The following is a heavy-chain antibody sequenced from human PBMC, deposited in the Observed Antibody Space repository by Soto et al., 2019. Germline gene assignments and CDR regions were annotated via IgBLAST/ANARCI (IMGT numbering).Heavy chain of an antibody. CDR2: ISAYNGNT. CDR1: GYTFTSYG. Sequence: QVQLVQSGAEVKKPGTSVKVSCKASGYTFTSYGISWVRQAPGQGLEWMGWISAYNGNTNYAQKLQGRVTMTTDTFTITFYVEIRGLRSDDTAVYYYARVAYGDYDYWGQGTLVTVSS. J-gene: IGHJ4*02. CDR3: ARVAYGDYDY. V-gene: IGHV1-18*01. D-gene: IGHD4-17*01.